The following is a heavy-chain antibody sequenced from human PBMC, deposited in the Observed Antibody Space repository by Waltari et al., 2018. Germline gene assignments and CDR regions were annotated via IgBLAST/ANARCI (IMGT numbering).Heavy chain of an antibody. CDR1: SGSISTTKPY. CDR3: ARRKSLFDP. V-gene: IGHV4-39*07. J-gene: IGHJ5*02. Sequence: QLQLQESGPGLVKPSETLSLTCTVSSGSISTTKPYWSWIRQPPGKGLEWIGEINHSGSTNYNPSLKSRVTISVDTSKNQFSLKLSSVTAADTAVYYCARRKSLFDPWGQGTLVTVSS. CDR2: INHSGST.